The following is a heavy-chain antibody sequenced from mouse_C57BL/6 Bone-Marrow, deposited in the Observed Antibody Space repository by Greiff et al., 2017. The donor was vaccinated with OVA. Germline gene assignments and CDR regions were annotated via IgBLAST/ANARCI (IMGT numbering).Heavy chain of an antibody. V-gene: IGHV5-9-1*02. D-gene: IGHD2-4*01. CDR3: TRDDYDGTFAY. CDR2: ISSGGDYI. J-gene: IGHJ3*01. CDR1: GFTFSSYA. Sequence: EVQLVESGEGLVKPGGSLKLSCAASGFTFSSYAMSWVRQTPEKRLEWVAYISSGGDYIDYADTVKGRFTISRDNARNTLYLQMSSLKSEDTAMYYCTRDDYDGTFAYWGQGTLVTVSA.